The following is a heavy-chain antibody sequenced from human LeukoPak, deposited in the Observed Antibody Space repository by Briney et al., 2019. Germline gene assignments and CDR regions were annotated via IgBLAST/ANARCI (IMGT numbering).Heavy chain of an antibody. CDR2: IWYDGSNK. Sequence: GGSLRLSCAASGFTFSSYGMHWVRQAPGKGLEWVAVIWYDGSNKYYADSVKGRFTISRDNSKNTLYLQMNSLRAEDTAVYYCAKDPRDSSEPEYFQHWGQGTLVTVSS. D-gene: IGHD3-22*01. CDR1: GFTFSSYG. CDR3: AKDPRDSSEPEYFQH. J-gene: IGHJ1*01. V-gene: IGHV3-33*06.